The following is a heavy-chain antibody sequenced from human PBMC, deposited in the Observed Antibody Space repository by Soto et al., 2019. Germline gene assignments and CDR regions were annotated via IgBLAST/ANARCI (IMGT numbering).Heavy chain of an antibody. D-gene: IGHD6-19*01. CDR1: GYSFTSYW. Sequence: GESLKISCKGSGYSFTSYWIGWVRQMPGKGLEWMGIIYPGDSDTRYSPSFQGQVTISADKSISTAYLQWSSLKASDTAMYYCASSIAVAPTIKYAFDIWGQGTMVTVSS. J-gene: IGHJ3*02. V-gene: IGHV5-51*01. CDR2: IYPGDSDT. CDR3: ASSIAVAPTIKYAFDI.